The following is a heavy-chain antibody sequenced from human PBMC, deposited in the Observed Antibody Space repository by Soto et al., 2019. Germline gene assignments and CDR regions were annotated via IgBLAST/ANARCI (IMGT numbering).Heavy chain of an antibody. CDR1: GFTVSNNY. D-gene: IGHD2-8*01. CDR3: GTPPGGGGY. J-gene: IGHJ4*02. V-gene: IGHV3-53*01. CDR2: IYSGGYT. Sequence: EVQLVESGGGLIQPGGSLRLSCAVSGFTVSNNYMSWVRQAPGKGLEGVSVIYSGGYTAYGDSVKGRFTISRDNSKNTTFPQREGAGPAPRSVLYRGTPPGGGGYWGQGTLVTVSS.